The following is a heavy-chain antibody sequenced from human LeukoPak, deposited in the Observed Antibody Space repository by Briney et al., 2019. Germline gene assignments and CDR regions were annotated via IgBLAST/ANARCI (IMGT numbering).Heavy chain of an antibody. V-gene: IGHV1-18*01. Sequence: APVKVSSKASVYTFTNYGISSVRQAPGQGLERMGWITTNNGNTKSAQKFQGRVTMTADTSTSAAYMELRSLRSDVTAVYYCAREETYYYGSGSWGQGTLVTVSS. CDR3: AREETYYYGSGS. CDR1: VYTFTNYG. J-gene: IGHJ4*02. CDR2: ITTNNGNT. D-gene: IGHD3-10*01.